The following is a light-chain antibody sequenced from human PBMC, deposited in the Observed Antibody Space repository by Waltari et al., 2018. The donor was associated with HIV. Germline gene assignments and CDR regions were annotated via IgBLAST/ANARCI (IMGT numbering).Light chain of an antibody. Sequence: QAGLTQPPSVSKGLRQTATLTCTGHSNNVGYAGEAWLQQHQGHPPKLLSCRNNNRPSGISERFSASRSGDTASLTITGLQPEDEADYYCTAWDSSLSAWVFGGGTKLTVL. V-gene: IGLV10-54*01. J-gene: IGLJ3*02. CDR2: RNN. CDR3: TAWDSSLSAWV. CDR1: SNNVGYAG.